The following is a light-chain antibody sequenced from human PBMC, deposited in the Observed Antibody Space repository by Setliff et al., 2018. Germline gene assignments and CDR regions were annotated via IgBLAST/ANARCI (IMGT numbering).Light chain of an antibody. V-gene: IGLV2-8*01. CDR1: SSDIGIYNY. CDR3: SSYAGSNTPYV. CDR2: EVS. Sequence: QSVLTQPASVSGSPGQTITISCTGTSSDIGIYNYVSWYQQYPGKAPKLMIYEVSKRPSGVPDRFSGSKSGNTASLTVSGLQAEDEADYYCSSYAGSNTPYVFGTGTKVTVL. J-gene: IGLJ1*01.